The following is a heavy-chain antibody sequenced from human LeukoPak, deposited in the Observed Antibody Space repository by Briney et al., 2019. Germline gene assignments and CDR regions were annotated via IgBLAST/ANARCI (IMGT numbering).Heavy chain of an antibody. D-gene: IGHD3-22*01. CDR2: ISYDGSNK. J-gene: IGHJ4*02. CDR1: GFTFSSYA. V-gene: IGHV3-30-3*01. CDR3: ASEDSSGPTS. Sequence: GASLRLSCAASGFTFSSYAMHWVRQAPGKGLEWVAVISYDGSNKYYADSVKGRFTISRDNSKNTLYLQMNSLRAEDTAVYYCASEDSSGPTSWGQGTLVTVSS.